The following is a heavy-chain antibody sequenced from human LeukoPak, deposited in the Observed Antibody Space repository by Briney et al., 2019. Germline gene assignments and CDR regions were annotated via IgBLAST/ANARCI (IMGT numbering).Heavy chain of an antibody. V-gene: IGHV1-69*05. CDR1: GGTFSSYA. Sequence: SVKVSCKASGGTFSSYAISWVRQAPGQGPEWMGRIIPIFGTANYAQKFQGRVTITTDESTSTAYMELSSLRSEDTAVYYCARVGVEWELPDYWGQGTLVTVSS. CDR3: ARVGVEWELPDY. D-gene: IGHD1-26*01. J-gene: IGHJ4*02. CDR2: IIPIFGTA.